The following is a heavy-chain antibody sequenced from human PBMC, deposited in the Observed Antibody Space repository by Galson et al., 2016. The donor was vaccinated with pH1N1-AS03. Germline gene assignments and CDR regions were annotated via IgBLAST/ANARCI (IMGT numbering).Heavy chain of an antibody. J-gene: IGHJ5*02. V-gene: IGHV3-23*01. CDR1: GFTFRNYA. D-gene: IGHD6-13*01. CDR3: SNGRGSWYGPYNWFDP. Sequence: SLRLSCAASGFTFRNYAMSCVRQAPGKGLEWVSAISGDGSVTHYAASVKGRFPIFKDNSQSTLYLQMSSMRAEDTAVSYFSNGRGSWYGPYNWFDPWGQGTLVAVSS. CDR2: ISGDGSVT.